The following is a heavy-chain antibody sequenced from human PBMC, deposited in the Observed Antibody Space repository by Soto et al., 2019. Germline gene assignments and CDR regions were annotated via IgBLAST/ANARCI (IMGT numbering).Heavy chain of an antibody. J-gene: IGHJ2*01. CDR3: ANIEQQQRCSRVLFLELWYYDL. CDR2: IYWADDK. Sequence: QITLKESGPTLVKPTQTLTLTCTFSGFSLSTSGVGVGWIRQPPGKALEWLALIYWADDKRYSPSLKSRLTITNATAKNHMLRKSTNMDPVDTVKYYSANIEQQQRCSRVLFLELWYYDLWGRGTLVTVSS. V-gene: IGHV2-5*02. CDR1: GFSLSTSGVG. D-gene: IGHD6-13*01.